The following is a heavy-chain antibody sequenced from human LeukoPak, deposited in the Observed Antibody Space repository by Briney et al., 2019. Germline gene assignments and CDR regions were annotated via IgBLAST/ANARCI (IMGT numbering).Heavy chain of an antibody. D-gene: IGHD1-1*01. V-gene: IGHV1-69*05. CDR3: ARDHGSHQRLNWFDP. CDR1: GGTFSSYA. CDR2: IIPIFGTA. Sequence: ASVKVSCKASGGTFSSYAISWVRQAPGQGLEWMGGIIPIFGTANYAQKFQGRVTITTDESTSTASMGLSSLRSEDTAVYYCARDHGSHQRLNWFDPWGQGTLVTVSS. J-gene: IGHJ5*02.